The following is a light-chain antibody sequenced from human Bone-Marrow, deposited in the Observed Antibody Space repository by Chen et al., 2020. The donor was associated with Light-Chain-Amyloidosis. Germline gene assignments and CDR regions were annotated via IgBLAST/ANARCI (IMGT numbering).Light chain of an antibody. CDR3: HQYYTYPWT. CDR2: ATS. V-gene: IGKV1-5*01. J-gene: IGKJ1*01. Sequence: DIQLTQSPSTLSASIGDRVTLTCRASQSSRSWLAWYQQKPGKAPRLLIYATSTLHSGVPSRFSGSGSGTDFTLTITDLQPDDFTTYYCHQYYTYPWTFGQGTKVDLK. CDR1: QSSRSW.